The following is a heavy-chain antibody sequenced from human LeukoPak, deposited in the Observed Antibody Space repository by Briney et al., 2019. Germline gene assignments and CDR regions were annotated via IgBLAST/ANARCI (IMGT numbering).Heavy chain of an antibody. CDR2: ISSSGSTI. V-gene: IGHV3-11*01. CDR1: RFTFRDYY. J-gene: IGHJ5*02. CDR3: ARDRCNGGSCYSENNWFDP. D-gene: IGHD2-15*01. Sequence: GGSLRLSCAASRFTFRDYYMSWIRQAPGKGLEWVSYISSSGSTIYYADSVKGRFTISRDNAKNSLYLQMNSLRAEDTAVYYCARDRCNGGSCYSENNWFDPWGQGTLVTVSS.